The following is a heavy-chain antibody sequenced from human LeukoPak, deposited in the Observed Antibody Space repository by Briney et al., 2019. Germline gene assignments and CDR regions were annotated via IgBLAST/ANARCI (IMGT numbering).Heavy chain of an antibody. V-gene: IGHV3-7*01. CDR2: IKPDGSDK. D-gene: IGHD3-22*01. J-gene: IGHJ5*02. CDR1: GFTFSSYW. CDR3: ATQPCYYDSSGYYIT. Sequence: GGSLRLSCAASGFTFSSYWMSWVRQAPGKGLEWVANIKPDGSDKYYVDSVKGRFTISRDNAKNSLYLQMDSLRAEDTAVYYCATQPCYYDSSGYYITWGQGTLVTVSS.